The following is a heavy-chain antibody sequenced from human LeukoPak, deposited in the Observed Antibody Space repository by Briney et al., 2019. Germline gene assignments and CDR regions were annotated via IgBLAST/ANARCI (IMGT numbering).Heavy chain of an antibody. CDR2: ISISGSTI. Sequence: PGGSLRLSCAASGFTFSDYYMSWIRQAPGKGLEWGSYISISGSTIYYAHSVKGRFTISRDNAKSSLYLQMNSLRAEDTAVYYCARELEMATMWGQGTLVTVSS. V-gene: IGHV3-11*01. CDR1: GFTFSDYY. CDR3: ARELEMATM. J-gene: IGHJ4*02. D-gene: IGHD5-24*01.